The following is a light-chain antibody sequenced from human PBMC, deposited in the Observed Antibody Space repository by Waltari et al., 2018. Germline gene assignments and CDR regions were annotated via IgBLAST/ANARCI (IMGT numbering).Light chain of an antibody. CDR1: SSDVGGYNY. CDR3: CSYAGSYTPWV. CDR2: DVN. V-gene: IGLV2-11*01. Sequence: QSALTQPRSVSGSPGQSVTISCTGTSSDVGGYNYVSCYHQHPGKAPKLMVYDVNKRPSGVPDRCSGSKSGNTASLTISGLQTEDEADYYCCSYAGSYTPWVFGGGTKLTVL. J-gene: IGLJ3*02.